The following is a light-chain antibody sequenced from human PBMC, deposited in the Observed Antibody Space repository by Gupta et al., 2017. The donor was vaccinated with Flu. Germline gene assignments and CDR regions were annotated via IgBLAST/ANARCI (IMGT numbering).Light chain of an antibody. CDR1: QSISSW. V-gene: IGKV1-5*03. CDR2: MAS. J-gene: IGKJ1*01. Sequence: DIQMTQSPSTLSASVGDRVTITCRASQSISSWLAWYQQKPGKAPKLLIYMASRLESGVPSRFSGSGSGTEFTLTISSLQPDDFSTYYCQQYNSYPWTFGQGTKVEIK. CDR3: QQYNSYPWT.